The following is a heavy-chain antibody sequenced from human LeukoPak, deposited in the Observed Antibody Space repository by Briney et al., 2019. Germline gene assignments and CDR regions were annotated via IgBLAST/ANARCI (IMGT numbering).Heavy chain of an antibody. CDR1: GYTLTDYY. CDR3: ARETYSNILTGTDY. Sequence: GASVKVSCKVSGYTLTDYYMHWVRQAPGQRLEWMGLMNVGGDSTTYAQAFKGRVTMTRDTSTSTAYMELRSLTSDDTAVYYCARETYSNILTGTDYWGPGTLVTVSS. D-gene: IGHD3-9*01. V-gene: IGHV1-46*01. J-gene: IGHJ4*02. CDR2: MNVGGDST.